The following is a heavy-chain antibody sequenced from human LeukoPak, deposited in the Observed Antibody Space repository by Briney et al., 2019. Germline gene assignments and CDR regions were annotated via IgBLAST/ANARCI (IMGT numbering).Heavy chain of an antibody. CDR2: INPNSGGT. CDR1: GYTFTGYY. J-gene: IGHJ3*02. CDR3: AREAYYYDSSGYPDSAFDI. D-gene: IGHD3-22*01. Sequence: ASVKVSCRASGYTFTGYYMHWVRQAPGQGLEWMGWINPNSGGTNYAQKFQGRVTMTRDTSISTAYMELSRLRSDDTAVYCCAREAYYYDSSGYPDSAFDIWGQGTMVTVSS. V-gene: IGHV1-2*02.